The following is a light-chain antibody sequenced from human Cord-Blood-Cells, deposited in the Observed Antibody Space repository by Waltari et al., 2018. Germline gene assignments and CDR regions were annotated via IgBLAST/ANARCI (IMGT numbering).Light chain of an antibody. Sequence: QSALTQPPSASGSPGQSVTISCTGTSSDVGGYNYVSWYQQHPGKAPKLMIYEVSKRPSGVPDRFSGSNSGNPASLTVSGLQAEYEADYYCSSYAGSNNLVFGGGTKLTVL. CDR3: SSYAGSNNLV. CDR1: SSDVGGYNY. J-gene: IGLJ3*02. V-gene: IGLV2-8*01. CDR2: EVS.